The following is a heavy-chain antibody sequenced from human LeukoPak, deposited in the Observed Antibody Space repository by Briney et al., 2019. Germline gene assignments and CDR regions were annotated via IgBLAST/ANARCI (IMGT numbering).Heavy chain of an antibody. Sequence: SETLSLTCTVSGGSITNYYWHWIRLPPGKGLEWIGYVHNSGITNYNPSLQSRVTISVDTSKNQFSLKLSSVTAADTAVYYCARDRAERELLLQRYYYYMDVWGKGATVTVSS. J-gene: IGHJ6*03. D-gene: IGHD1-26*01. CDR3: ARDRAERELLLQRYYYYMDV. CDR2: VHNSGIT. CDR1: GGSITNYY. V-gene: IGHV4-59*01.